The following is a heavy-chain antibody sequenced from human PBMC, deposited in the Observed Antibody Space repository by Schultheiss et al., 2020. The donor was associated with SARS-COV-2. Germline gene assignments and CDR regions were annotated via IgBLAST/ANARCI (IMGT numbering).Heavy chain of an antibody. V-gene: IGHV3-30-3*01. CDR3: GRDWNLDS. CDR2: ISYDGSNK. D-gene: IGHD1-1*01. Sequence: GGSLRLSCAASGFTFSSYTMHWVRQAPGKGLECVGVISYDGSNKYYADSMKGRFTISRDNSKNTMYLQMNSLRAEDTAVYYCGRDWNLDSWGQGTLVTVSS. CDR1: GFTFSSYT. J-gene: IGHJ4*02.